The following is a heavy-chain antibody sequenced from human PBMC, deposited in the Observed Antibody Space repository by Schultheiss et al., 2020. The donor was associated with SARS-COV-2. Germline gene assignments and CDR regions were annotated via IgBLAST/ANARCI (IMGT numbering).Heavy chain of an antibody. CDR1: GFTVSSNY. CDR3: AKEKGSGSTSLSV. D-gene: IGHD2-2*01. Sequence: GGSLRLSCAASGFTVSSNYMSWVRQAPGKGLEWVSGISWNSGSIGYADSVKGRFTISRDNSKNTLYLQMNSLRAEDTAVYYCAKEKGSGSTSLSVWGKGTTVTVSS. J-gene: IGHJ6*04. CDR2: ISWNSGSI. V-gene: IGHV3-66*03.